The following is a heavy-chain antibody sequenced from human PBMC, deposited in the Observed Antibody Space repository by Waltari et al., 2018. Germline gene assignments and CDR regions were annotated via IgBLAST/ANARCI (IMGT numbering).Heavy chain of an antibody. CDR3: ARVGAGTGY. J-gene: IGHJ4*02. CDR1: GFTSSSYE. D-gene: IGHD6-13*01. Sequence: EVQLVESGGGLVQPGGCLRLSCAASGFTSSSYEMNWVRQAPGEGLEWVSNSSSRGTTPYSARTVKGRCTISGDNAKSSLVLQMHSLRAEDTAVYYCARVGAGTGYWGQGTLVTVSS. CDR2: SSSRGTTP. V-gene: IGHV3-48*03.